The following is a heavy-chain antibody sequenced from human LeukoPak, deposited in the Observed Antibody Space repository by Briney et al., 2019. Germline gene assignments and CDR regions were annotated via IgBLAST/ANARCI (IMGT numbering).Heavy chain of an antibody. D-gene: IGHD3-22*01. CDR1: GGSISSSYW. J-gene: IGHJ4*02. CDR2: VYQSGST. Sequence: SETLSLTCTVSGGSISSSYWWSWVRQRPGKGLEWIGEVYQSGSTNYNPSLKSRVTISVDKSKNHFSLKLTSVTAADTAVYYCGAPADGSAYRFDYWGQGTLVTVSS. CDR3: GAPADGSAYRFDY. V-gene: IGHV4-4*02.